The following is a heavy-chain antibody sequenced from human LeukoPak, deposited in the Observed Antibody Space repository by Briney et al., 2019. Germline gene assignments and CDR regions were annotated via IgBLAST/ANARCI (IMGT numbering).Heavy chain of an antibody. Sequence: PSQTLSLTCTVSGGSISSGDYYWSWIRQPPGKGLEWIGYIYYSGSTYYNPSLKSRVTISVDTSKNQFSLKLSSVTAADTAVYYCARLLRYLGWFDPWGQGTLVTVSS. CDR1: GGSISSGDYY. CDR3: ARLLRYLGWFDP. V-gene: IGHV4-30-4*08. D-gene: IGHD3-9*01. CDR2: IYYSGST. J-gene: IGHJ5*02.